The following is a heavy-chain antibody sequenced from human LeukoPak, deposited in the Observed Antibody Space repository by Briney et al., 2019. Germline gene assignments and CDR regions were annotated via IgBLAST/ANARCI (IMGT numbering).Heavy chain of an antibody. CDR1: GXSISSNNW. D-gene: IGHD2-2*01. V-gene: IGHV4-4*02. Sequence: SETLSLTCAVSGXSISSNNWWHWVRQPPGKGLEWIGEIYHSGGTNYNPSLKSRVTISVDKSKNQFSLKLSSVTAADTAVYYCAREADGAMGPNFDYWGQGTLVTVSS. J-gene: IGHJ4*02. CDR2: IYHSGGT. CDR3: AREADGAMGPNFDY.